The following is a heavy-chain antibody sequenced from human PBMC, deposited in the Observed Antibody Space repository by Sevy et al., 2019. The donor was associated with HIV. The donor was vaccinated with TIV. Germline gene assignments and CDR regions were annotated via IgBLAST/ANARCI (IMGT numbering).Heavy chain of an antibody. CDR3: TRASLVPTGGKNMGITGACRGDSYFY. D-gene: IGHD2-21*02. CDR1: GFTFGDYA. J-gene: IGHJ4*02. Sequence: GGSLRLSCTASGFTFGDYAMSWFRQAPGKGLEWVGFIRSKAYGGTTEYAALGKGRITISRDDSKSIAYLQMNSLKTEDTAGYYCTRASLVPTGGKNMGITGACRGDSYFYWRQGTLDTVSS. V-gene: IGHV3-49*03. CDR2: IRSKAYGGTT.